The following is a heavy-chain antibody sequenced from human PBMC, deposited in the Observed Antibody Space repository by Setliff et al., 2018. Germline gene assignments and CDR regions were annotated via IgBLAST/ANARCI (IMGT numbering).Heavy chain of an antibody. CDR3: AREQWLDPPGYYYMDV. CDR1: GYSISSGYY. V-gene: IGHV4-38-2*02. CDR2: IYIGGSA. D-gene: IGHD6-19*01. J-gene: IGHJ6*03. Sequence: TLSLTCAVSGYSISSGYYWGWIRQPPGKGLEWIGHIYIGGSANYNPSLKSRVTMSIDTSKNQFSLKLNSVTAADMAVYYCAREQWLDPPGYYYMDVWAKGTTVTVSS.